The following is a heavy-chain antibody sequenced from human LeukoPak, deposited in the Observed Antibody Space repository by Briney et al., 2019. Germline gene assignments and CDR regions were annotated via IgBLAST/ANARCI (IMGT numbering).Heavy chain of an antibody. CDR3: AREVRVGATTVDY. Sequence: SVKVSCKASGGTFSSYAISWVRQAPGQGLEWMGGIIPIFGTANYAQKFQGRVTITADESTSTAYVELSSLRSEDTAVYYCAREVRVGATTVDYWGQGTLVTVSS. CDR2: IIPIFGTA. CDR1: GGTFSSYA. V-gene: IGHV1-69*13. D-gene: IGHD1-26*01. J-gene: IGHJ4*02.